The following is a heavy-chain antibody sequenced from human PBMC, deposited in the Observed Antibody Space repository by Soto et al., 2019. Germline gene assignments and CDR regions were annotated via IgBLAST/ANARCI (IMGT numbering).Heavy chain of an antibody. V-gene: IGHV1-18*04. CDR3: ARDLGGVLMALDP. J-gene: IGHJ5*02. CDR1: GYTFTNYP. D-gene: IGHD2-8*01. CDR2: ISAYSGST. Sequence: ASVKVSCKTSGYTFTNYPITWVRQAPGQGLEWVGWISAYSGSTNYAQNLQGRVTMTTDTFTSTVYMELRSLRYYDTAVYYCARDLGGVLMALDPWGQGTLVTVSS.